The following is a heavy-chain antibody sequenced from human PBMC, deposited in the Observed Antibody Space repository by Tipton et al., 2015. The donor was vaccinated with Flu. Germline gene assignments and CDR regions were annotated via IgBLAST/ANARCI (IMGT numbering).Heavy chain of an antibody. CDR2: IYSGGST. D-gene: IGHD3-10*01. Sequence: AVSGFTVSSNYMAWVRQAPGKGLEWVSVIYSGGSTFHADSVKGRFTISRDNSKNTLYLQMNSLRAEDTAVYYCAKEIEYYYGSVDYWGQGTLVTVSS. CDR3: AKEIEYYYGSVDY. J-gene: IGHJ4*02. V-gene: IGHV3-53*01. CDR1: GFTVSSNY.